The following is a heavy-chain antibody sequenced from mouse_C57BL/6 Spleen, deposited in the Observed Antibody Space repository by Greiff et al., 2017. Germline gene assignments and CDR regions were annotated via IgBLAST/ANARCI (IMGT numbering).Heavy chain of an antibody. V-gene: IGHV1-53*01. D-gene: IGHD2-1*01. Sequence: QVQLQQPGTELVKPGASVKLSCTASGYTFTSYWMHWVKQRPGQGLEWIGNINPSNGGTKYNEKFKSKATLTVDKSSSTAYMQLSSLTSEDSAVXYCARYCNYSYSFAYWGQGTSVTVSA. CDR3: ARYCNYSYSFAY. CDR2: INPSNGGT. J-gene: IGHJ4*01. CDR1: GYTFTSYW.